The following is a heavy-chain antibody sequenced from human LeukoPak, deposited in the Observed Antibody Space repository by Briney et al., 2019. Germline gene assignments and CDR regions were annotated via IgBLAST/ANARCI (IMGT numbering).Heavy chain of an antibody. CDR1: GGSISSSSYY. V-gene: IGHV4-39*01. J-gene: IGHJ5*02. CDR3: AGASGDPIWFGP. D-gene: IGHD3-10*01. Sequence: SETLSLTCTVSGGSISSSSYYWGWIRQPPGKGLEWIGSIYYSGSTYYNPSLKSRVTISVDTSKNQFSLKLSSVTPEDTAVYYCAGASGDPIWFGPWGQGTLVTVSS. CDR2: IYYSGST.